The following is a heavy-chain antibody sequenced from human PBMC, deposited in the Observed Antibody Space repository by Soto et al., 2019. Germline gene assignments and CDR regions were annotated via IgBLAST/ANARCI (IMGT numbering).Heavy chain of an antibody. D-gene: IGHD3-22*01. CDR1: GYSFTSYW. V-gene: IGHV5-51*01. Sequence: GESLKISCKGSGYSFTSYWIGWVRQMPGKGLEWMGIIYPGDSDTRYSPSFQGQVTISADKSISTAYLQWSSLKASDTAMYYCARLRTRDYYDSSGLGAFDIWGQGTMVTVSS. J-gene: IGHJ3*02. CDR2: IYPGDSDT. CDR3: ARLRTRDYYDSSGLGAFDI.